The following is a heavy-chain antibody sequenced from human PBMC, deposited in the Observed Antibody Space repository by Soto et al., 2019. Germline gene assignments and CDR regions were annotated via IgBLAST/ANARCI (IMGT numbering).Heavy chain of an antibody. D-gene: IGHD1-26*01. Sequence: ASVKVSCKASGGTFSSYAISWMRQAPGQGLEWMGGIIPIFGTANYAQKFQGRVTITADESTSTAYMELSSLRSEDTAVYYCARDPNSFLVGATNYYYYGMDVWGQGTTVTVSS. CDR3: ARDPNSFLVGATNYYYYGMDV. J-gene: IGHJ6*02. CDR2: IIPIFGTA. CDR1: GGTFSSYA. V-gene: IGHV1-69*13.